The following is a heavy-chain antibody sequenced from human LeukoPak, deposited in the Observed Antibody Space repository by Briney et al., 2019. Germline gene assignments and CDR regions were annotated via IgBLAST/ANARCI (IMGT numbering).Heavy chain of an antibody. CDR1: GGSFSGYY. Sequence: SETLSLTCAVYGGSFSGYYWSWIRQPPGKGLEWIGEINHSGSTNYNPSLKSRVTISVDTSKNQFSLKLSSVTAADTAVYYCASGPRIAAAGTGGYYFDYWGQGTLVTVSS. CDR2: INHSGST. J-gene: IGHJ4*02. D-gene: IGHD6-13*01. V-gene: IGHV4-34*01. CDR3: ASGPRIAAAGTGGYYFDY.